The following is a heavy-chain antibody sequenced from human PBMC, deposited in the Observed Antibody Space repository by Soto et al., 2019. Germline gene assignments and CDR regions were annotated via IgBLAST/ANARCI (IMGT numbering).Heavy chain of an antibody. Sequence: ASVKVSCKASGYTFSSYAMHWVRQAPGQRLEWMGWINAGYGNTKSSQKFQDRVTISRDTSASTAYMELTSLRSEDMAVYYCARDTGDGTFDFWGQGTLVTVSS. CDR3: ARDTGDGTFDF. J-gene: IGHJ4*02. CDR2: INAGYGNT. V-gene: IGHV1-3*01. D-gene: IGHD7-27*01. CDR1: GYTFSSYA.